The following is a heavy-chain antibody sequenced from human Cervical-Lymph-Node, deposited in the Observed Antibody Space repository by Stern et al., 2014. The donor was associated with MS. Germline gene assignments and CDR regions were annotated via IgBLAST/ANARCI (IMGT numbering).Heavy chain of an antibody. J-gene: IGHJ5*02. CDR2: ISYTGNT. D-gene: IGHD3-16*02. V-gene: IGHV4-59*01. CDR3: ARDRYWGSYRYLGNWFDP. Sequence: QLQESGPGLVKPSETLSLTCTVSGGSISDSSWSWIRQPPGKGLEWIWYISYTGNTDYSPSLKSRVTISLDTSKNQFSLNLYSVTAADTAVYYCARDRYWGSYRYLGNWFDPWGQGTLVTVSS. CDR1: GGSISDSS.